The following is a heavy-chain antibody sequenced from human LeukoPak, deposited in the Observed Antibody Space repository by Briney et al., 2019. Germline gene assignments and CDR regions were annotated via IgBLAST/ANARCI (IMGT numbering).Heavy chain of an antibody. J-gene: IGHJ6*02. CDR3: AKDVIAAAALDLYYYYGMDV. Sequence: GGSLRLSCVASGFSLSRFGMHWVRQAPGKGLEWVAVISYDGSNKYYADSVKGRFTISRDNSKNTLYLQMNSLRAEDTAVYYCAKDVIAAAALDLYYYYGMDVWGQGTTVTVSS. CDR2: ISYDGSNK. CDR1: GFSLSRFG. D-gene: IGHD6-13*01. V-gene: IGHV3-30*18.